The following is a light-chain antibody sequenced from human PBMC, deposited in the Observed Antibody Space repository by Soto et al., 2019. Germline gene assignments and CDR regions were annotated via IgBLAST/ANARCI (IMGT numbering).Light chain of an antibody. V-gene: IGKV1-5*01. CDR2: DAS. J-gene: IGKJ5*01. CDR3: QQSYSIPPT. CDR1: QTISNW. Sequence: DIQMTKSPSTLSASVGDRVTITCRASQTISNWLAWYQQKPGKAPKVLIFDASTLDGGVPSRFSGSGSGTDFALTISSLQPEDFATYYCQQSYSIPPTFGQGTRLEIK.